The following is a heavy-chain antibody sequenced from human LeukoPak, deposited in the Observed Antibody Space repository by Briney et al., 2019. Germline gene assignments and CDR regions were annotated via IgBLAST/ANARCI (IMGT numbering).Heavy chain of an antibody. V-gene: IGHV1-8*01. D-gene: IGHD6-6*01. CDR1: GYTFTSYD. CDR2: MNPNSGNT. CDR3: ARGSSEYSSSYFDY. Sequence: ASVKVSCKASGYTFTSYDINWVRQATGQGLEWMGWMNPNSGNTGYAQKFQGRVTMTRNTYISTAYMELSSLRSEDTAVYYCARGSSEYSSSYFDYWGQGTLVTVSS. J-gene: IGHJ4*02.